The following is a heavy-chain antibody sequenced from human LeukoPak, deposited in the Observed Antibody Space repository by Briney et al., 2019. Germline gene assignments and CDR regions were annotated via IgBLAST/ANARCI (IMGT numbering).Heavy chain of an antibody. CDR1: GGSISSYY. J-gene: IGHJ4*02. V-gene: IGHV4-4*07. D-gene: IGHD3-10*01. CDR3: ALGHRRGPFDY. CDR2: IYTSGST. Sequence: SSETLSPTCTVSGGSISSYYWSWIRQPAGKGLEWIGRIYTSGSTNYNPSLKSRVTMSVDTSKNQFSLKLSSVTAADTAVYYCALGHRRGPFDYWGQGTLVTVSS.